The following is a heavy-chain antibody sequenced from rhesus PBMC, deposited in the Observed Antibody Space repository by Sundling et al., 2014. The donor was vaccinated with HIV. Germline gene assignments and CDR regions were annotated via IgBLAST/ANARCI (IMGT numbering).Heavy chain of an antibody. V-gene: IGHV3S42*01. CDR3: ARTLAAVGTPDRLHFDY. D-gene: IGHD6-25*01. J-gene: IGHJ4*01. CDR1: GFTFSSYG. Sequence: EVQLVETGGGLVQPGGSLKFSCTASGFTFSSYGMSWVRQAPGKGLEWVSGINSGGGSTYYADSVKGRFTISRDNSKNTLSLQMNSLRVEDTAVYYCARTLAAVGTPDRLHFDYWGQGVLVTVSS. CDR2: INSGGGST.